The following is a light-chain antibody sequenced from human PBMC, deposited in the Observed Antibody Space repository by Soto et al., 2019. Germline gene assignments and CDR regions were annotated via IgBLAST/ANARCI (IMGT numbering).Light chain of an antibody. Sequence: SVLTQPASASGTPGQRVTIAFSGSSSNIGSNTVNWYQQLPGTAPKLLIYSNNQRPSGVPDRFSGSKSGTSASLAISGLQSEDEADYYCAAWDDSLNGRYVFGTGTKATVL. J-gene: IGLJ1*01. CDR1: SSNIGSNT. V-gene: IGLV1-44*01. CDR2: SNN. CDR3: AAWDDSLNGRYV.